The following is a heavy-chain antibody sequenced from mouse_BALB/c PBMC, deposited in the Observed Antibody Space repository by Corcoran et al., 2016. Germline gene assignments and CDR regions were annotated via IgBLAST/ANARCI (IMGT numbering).Heavy chain of an antibody. CDR3: ARAYGNYSYWYFDV. Sequence: QVQLQQSGAELVKPGASVKLSCKASGYTFTSYDINWVRQRPEQGLEWIGWIFPGDGSTKYNEKFKGKATLTTDKSSSTAYMQLSRLTSADSAVYFCARAYGNYSYWYFDVWGAGTTVTVSS. CDR2: IFPGDGST. D-gene: IGHD2-1*01. J-gene: IGHJ1*01. CDR1: GYTFTSYD. V-gene: IGHV1-85*01.